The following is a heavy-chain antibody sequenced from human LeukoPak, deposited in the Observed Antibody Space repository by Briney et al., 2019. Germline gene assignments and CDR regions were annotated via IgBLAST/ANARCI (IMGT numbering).Heavy chain of an antibody. Sequence: SETLSLTCTVSGYSISSGYYWGWIRQPPGKGLEWIGSIYHSGSTYYNPSLKSRVTISVDTSKNQFSLKLSSVTAADTAVYYCARDRSSSSHYWGQGTLVTVSS. CDR1: GYSISSGYY. J-gene: IGHJ4*02. CDR3: ARDRSSSSHY. CDR2: IYHSGST. V-gene: IGHV4-38-2*02. D-gene: IGHD6-13*01.